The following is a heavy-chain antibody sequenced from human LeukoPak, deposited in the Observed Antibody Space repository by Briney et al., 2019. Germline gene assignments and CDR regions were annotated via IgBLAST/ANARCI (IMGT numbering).Heavy chain of an antibody. V-gene: IGHV4-4*07. J-gene: IGHJ4*02. D-gene: IGHD1-26*01. CDR3: ASEQTTSGGRRLDY. CDR2: IYSSGIT. Sequence: SETLSLTCTVSGGSITDSFWTWIRQPAGKGLEWIGRIYSSGITNCSPSLKSRVTMSVDTSKNQFSLNLTSVTAADTAVYFCASEQTTSGGRRLDYWAREPWSSSPQ. CDR1: GGSITDSF.